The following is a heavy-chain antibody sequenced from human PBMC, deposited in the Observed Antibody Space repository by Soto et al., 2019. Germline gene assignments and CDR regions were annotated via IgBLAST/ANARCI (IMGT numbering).Heavy chain of an antibody. D-gene: IGHD6-25*01. CDR2: IYYSGST. CDR1: GGSISSSSYY. Sequence: QLQLQESGPGLVKPSETLSLTCSVSGGSISSSSYYWGWIRQPLGKGLEWIGSIYYSGSTFYSPSLRSRVTISVDTSKNQFSLRVRSVTAADTALYYCAREYSSAPDYWGQGTLVTVSS. J-gene: IGHJ4*02. V-gene: IGHV4-39*02. CDR3: AREYSSAPDY.